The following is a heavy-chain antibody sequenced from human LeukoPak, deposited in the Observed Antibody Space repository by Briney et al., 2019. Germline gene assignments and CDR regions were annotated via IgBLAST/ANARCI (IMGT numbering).Heavy chain of an antibody. CDR1: GGSISSYY. CDR3: AREIIPDSSGYYGFGY. D-gene: IGHD3-22*01. CDR2: IYTSGST. Sequence: SETLSLTCTVSGGSISSYYWSWIRQPAGKGLEWIGRIYTSGSTNYNPSLKSRVTMSVDTSKNQFSLKLSSVTAADTAVYYCAREIIPDSSGYYGFGYWGQGTLVTVSS. V-gene: IGHV4-4*07. J-gene: IGHJ4*02.